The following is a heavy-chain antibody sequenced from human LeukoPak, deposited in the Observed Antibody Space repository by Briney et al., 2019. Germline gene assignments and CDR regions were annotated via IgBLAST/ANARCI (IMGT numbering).Heavy chain of an antibody. CDR2: ISGSGGST. J-gene: IGHJ4*02. V-gene: IGHV3-23*01. D-gene: IGHD3-10*01. CDR1: GFTFSNYV. Sequence: GGSLRLSCAASGFTFSNYVMTWVRQAPGKGLEWVSAISGSGGSTYYADSVKGRFTISRDNSKSTLYLQMNSLRVEDTAVYYCADDSGYWGQGTLVTVSS. CDR3: ADDSGY.